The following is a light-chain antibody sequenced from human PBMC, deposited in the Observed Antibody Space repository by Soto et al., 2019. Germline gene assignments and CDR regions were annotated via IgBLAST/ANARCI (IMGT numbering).Light chain of an antibody. V-gene: IGLV2-8*01. J-gene: IGLJ2*01. CDR2: EVT. CDR3: SSYAGSNNLV. Sequence: QSALTQPPSASGSPGQSVTISCTGTSSDVGGYNYVSWYQQHPGKAPKVMIYEVTKRPSGVPDRFSASKSGNTASLTVSGLQAEDEADYYYSSYAGSNNLVFGGGTKVTVL. CDR1: SSDVGGYNY.